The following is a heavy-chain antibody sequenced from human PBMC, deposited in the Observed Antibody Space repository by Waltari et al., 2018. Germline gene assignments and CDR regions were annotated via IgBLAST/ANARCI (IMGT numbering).Heavy chain of an antibody. CDR3: ARQWAGAFDI. D-gene: IGHD1-26*01. Sequence: QVQLQESGPGLVKPSETLSLTCAVSGYSISSGYYWGWIRQPPGKGLEWIGSIYHRGSTYYNPSLKSRVTISVDTSKNQFSLKLSSVTAADTAVYYCARQWAGAFDIWGQGTMVTVSS. CDR2: IYHRGST. V-gene: IGHV4-38-2*01. CDR1: GYSISSGYY. J-gene: IGHJ3*02.